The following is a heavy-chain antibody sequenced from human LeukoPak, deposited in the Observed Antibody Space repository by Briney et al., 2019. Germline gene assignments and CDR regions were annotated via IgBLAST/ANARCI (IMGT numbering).Heavy chain of an antibody. CDR3: ARDRVGSSRPFDY. CDR2: ISYDGSNK. Sequence: GRFLRLSCAASGFTFSSYAMHWVRQAPGKGLEWVAVISYDGSNKYYADSVKGRFTISRDNSKNTLYLQMNSLRAEDTAVYYCARDRVGSSRPFDYWGQGTLVTVSS. J-gene: IGHJ4*02. V-gene: IGHV3-30*04. CDR1: GFTFSSYA. D-gene: IGHD6-13*01.